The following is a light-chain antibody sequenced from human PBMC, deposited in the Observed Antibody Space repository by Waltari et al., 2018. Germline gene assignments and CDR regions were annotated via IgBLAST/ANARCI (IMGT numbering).Light chain of an antibody. Sequence: NFMLTQPHSVSESPGKKVTISCTRSSGSIASNFVQWYQQRPGSAPTTVIYEDTQRPAGVPDRFSGSIDSSSNSASLTISGLKTEDEADYYCQSYDSNSVIFGGGTKLTVL. J-gene: IGLJ2*01. CDR2: EDT. CDR1: SGSIASNF. V-gene: IGLV6-57*03. CDR3: QSYDSNSVI.